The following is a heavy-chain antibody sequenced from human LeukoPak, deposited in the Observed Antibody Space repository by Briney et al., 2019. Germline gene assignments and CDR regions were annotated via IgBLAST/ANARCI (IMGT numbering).Heavy chain of an antibody. J-gene: IGHJ3*01. D-gene: IGHD5-18*01. CDR2: ISSSSSTI. CDR1: GFTFSSYS. CDR3: ASGYSYGRDAFDV. V-gene: IGHV3-48*04. Sequence: GGSLRLSCAASGFTFSSYSMNWVRQAPGKGLEWVSYISSSSSTIYYADSVKGRFTISRDNAKNSLYLQMNSLRAEDTAVYYCASGYSYGRDAFDVWGQGTVVTVSS.